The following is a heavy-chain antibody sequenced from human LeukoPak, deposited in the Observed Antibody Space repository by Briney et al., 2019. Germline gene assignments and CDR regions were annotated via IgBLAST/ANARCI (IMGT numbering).Heavy chain of an antibody. CDR3: ARVYDFWSGSIRNWFDP. Sequence: SGTLSLTCAVSGGSISSSNWWSWVRQPPGKGLEWIGEIYHSGSTNYNPSLKSRVTISVDKSKNQFSLKLSSVTAADTAVYYCARVYDFWSGSIRNWFDPWGQGTLVTVSP. D-gene: IGHD3-3*01. V-gene: IGHV4-4*02. CDR2: IYHSGST. J-gene: IGHJ5*02. CDR1: GGSISSSNW.